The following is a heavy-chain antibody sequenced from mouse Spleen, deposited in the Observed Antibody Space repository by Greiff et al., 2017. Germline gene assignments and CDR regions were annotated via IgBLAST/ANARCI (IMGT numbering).Heavy chain of an antibody. CDR2: INPSTGGT. J-gene: IGHJ1*01. Sequence: EVQLQQSGPELVKPGASVKISCKASGYSFTGYYMHWVKQSSEKSLEWIGEINPSTGGTSYNQKFKGKATLTVDKSSSTAYMQLKSLTSEDSAVYYCARGESGTDWYFDVWGAGTTVTVSS. CDR3: ARGESGTDWYFDV. V-gene: IGHV1-43*01. D-gene: IGHD4-1*01. CDR1: GYSFTGYY.